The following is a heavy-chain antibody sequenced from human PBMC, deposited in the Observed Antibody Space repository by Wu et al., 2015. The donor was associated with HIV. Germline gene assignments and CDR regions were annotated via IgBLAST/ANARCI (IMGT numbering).Heavy chain of an antibody. V-gene: IGHV1-2*02. CDR1: GYTFTGYY. CDR3: ARQHSSGWYDDAFDI. Sequence: QVQLVQSGAEVKKPGASVKVSCKASGYTFTGYYMHWVRQAPGQGLEWMGWINPNSGGTNYAQKFQGRVTMTRDTSISTAYMELSRLRSDDTAVYYCARQHSSGWYDDAFDIWGQGTMVTVSS. CDR2: INPNSGGT. D-gene: IGHD6-19*01. J-gene: IGHJ3*02.